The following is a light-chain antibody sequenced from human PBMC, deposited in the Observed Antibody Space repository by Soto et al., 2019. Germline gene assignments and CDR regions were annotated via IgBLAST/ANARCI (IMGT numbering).Light chain of an antibody. V-gene: IGKV1-39*01. J-gene: IGKJ4*01. CDR1: QSVSMY. CDR3: QQSYEIPLT. Sequence: DIQMTQSPSSLSASVGDRVTITCRASQSVSMYLNWYQQIPGKAPKLLIYAASTLQSGVPSRFSGSGSGTDFTLTISSLQPEDFATYYCQQSYEIPLTFGEGTKVEIK. CDR2: AAS.